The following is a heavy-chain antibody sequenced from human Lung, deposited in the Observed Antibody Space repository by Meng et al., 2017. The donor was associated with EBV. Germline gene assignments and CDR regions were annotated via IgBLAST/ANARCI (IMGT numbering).Heavy chain of an antibody. V-gene: IGHV1-18*01. J-gene: IGHJ4*02. CDR3: ASGTPGRSYCDY. CDR2: FVNYVDT. Sequence: VPLRQSEPEVKKPGASLRVSCKASGYTFGSYGICWVRQAPGQGLEWMGWFVNYVDTYPAPKFQGRVTMTTDTHTNTAFMELRSLTSDDTAVYYCASGTPGRSYCDYWGQGTLVTVSS. CDR1: GYTFGSYG. D-gene: IGHD2-15*01.